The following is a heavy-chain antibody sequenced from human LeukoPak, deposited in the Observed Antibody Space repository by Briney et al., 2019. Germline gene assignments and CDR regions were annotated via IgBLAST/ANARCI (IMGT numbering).Heavy chain of an antibody. CDR1: GYIFTSYW. V-gene: IGHV5-51*01. CDR2: IYPGDSDT. D-gene: IGHD3-22*01. Sequence: GESLKISCKGSGYIFTSYWIGWVRQMPGKGLEWMGIIYPGDSDTRYSPSFQGQVTISADKSISTAYLQWSSLKASDTAMYYCARQEYDSSDYSPYYFDHWGQGTLVIVSS. J-gene: IGHJ4*02. CDR3: ARQEYDSSDYSPYYFDH.